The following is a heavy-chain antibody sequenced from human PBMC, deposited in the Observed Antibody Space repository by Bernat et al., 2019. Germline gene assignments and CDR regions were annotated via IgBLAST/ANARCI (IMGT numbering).Heavy chain of an antibody. CDR3: ARDRRGYASHYYYYGMDV. CDR1: GGSISSGGYY. CDR2: IYYSGST. Sequence: QVQLQESGPGLVKPSQTLSITCTVSGGSISSGGYYWSWIRQHPGKGLEWIGYIYYSGSTYYNPSLKSRVTISVDTSKNQFSLKLSSATAADTAVYYCARDRRGYASHYYYYGMDVWGQGTTVTVSS. J-gene: IGHJ6*02. V-gene: IGHV4-31*03. D-gene: IGHD2-2*01.